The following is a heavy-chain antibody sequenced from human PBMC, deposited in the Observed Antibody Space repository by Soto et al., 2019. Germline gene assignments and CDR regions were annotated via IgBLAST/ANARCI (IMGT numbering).Heavy chain of an antibody. V-gene: IGHV3-15*01. J-gene: IGHJ4*02. CDR2: IKSKTDGGTT. D-gene: IGHD5-18*01. Sequence: GGSLRLSCAAPGSTFSNAWMSWVRQAPGKGLEWVGRIKSKTDGGTTDYAAPVKGRFTISRDDSKNTLYLQMNSLKTEDTAVYYCTTVGYSYGNPPFDYWGQGTLVTVSS. CDR1: GSTFSNAW. CDR3: TTVGYSYGNPPFDY.